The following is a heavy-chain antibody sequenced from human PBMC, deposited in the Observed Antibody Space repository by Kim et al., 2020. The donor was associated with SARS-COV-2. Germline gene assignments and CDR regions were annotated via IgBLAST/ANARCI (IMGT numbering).Heavy chain of an antibody. D-gene: IGHD1-26*01. CDR3: AKGQSGTRPERYYYY. CDR1: GYTFSSYA. J-gene: IGHJ4*01. Sequence: GGSLRLSCAASGYTFSSYAMTWVRQAPGKGLEWVAAVSAAGLRTYYADSLKGRFTISRDNSKNTVNLQMNSLRPEDSAVYYCAKGQSGTRPERYYYYWG. V-gene: IGHV3-23*01. CDR2: VSAAGLRT.